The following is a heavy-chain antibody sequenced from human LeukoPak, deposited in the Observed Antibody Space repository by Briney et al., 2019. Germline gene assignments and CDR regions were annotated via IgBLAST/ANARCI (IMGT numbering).Heavy chain of an antibody. CDR2: ISGRGGGT. CDR1: GGSVSSGSYY. CDR3: ARAVGYDKSGNFHDAFDI. V-gene: IGHV3-23*01. D-gene: IGHD3-22*01. Sequence: PSETLSLTCTVSGGSVSSGSYYWSWVRQAPGKGLEWVSTISGRGGGTFYADSVKGWFSITRDNSKNTLFLQMSSLTAEDTAVYYCARAVGYDKSGNFHDAFDIWGQGTTVTVSS. J-gene: IGHJ3*02.